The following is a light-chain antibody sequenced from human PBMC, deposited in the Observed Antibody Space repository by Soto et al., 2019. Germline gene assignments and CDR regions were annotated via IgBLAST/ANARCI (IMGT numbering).Light chain of an antibody. CDR3: QTWGTGIQV. CDR1: SGHSSYA. Sequence: QSVLTQSPSAYASLGASVKLTCTLSSGHSSYAIAWHQQQPEKGPRYFMKLNSDGRHSKGDGIPDRFSGSSSGAERYLTISSLQSEDEADYYCQTWGTGIQVFGTGTKLTVL. CDR2: LNSDGRH. J-gene: IGLJ1*01. V-gene: IGLV4-69*01.